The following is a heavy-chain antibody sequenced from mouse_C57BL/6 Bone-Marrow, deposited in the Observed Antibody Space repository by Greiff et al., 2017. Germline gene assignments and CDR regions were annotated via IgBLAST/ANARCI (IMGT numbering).Heavy chain of an antibody. J-gene: IGHJ4*01. V-gene: IGHV1-81*01. CDR1: GYTFTSYG. CDR3: ARDGYYPYYCGMDY. CDR2: IYHRRGNT. Sequence: VQLQESGAELARPGASVKLSCKASGYTFTSYGISWVKQRTGQGLEWIGEIYHRRGNTYYNEKFKGKATLTADNSSSTVYMELRILTSEDSAVYFCARDGYYPYYCGMDYWGQGTAVTVSA. D-gene: IGHD2-3*01.